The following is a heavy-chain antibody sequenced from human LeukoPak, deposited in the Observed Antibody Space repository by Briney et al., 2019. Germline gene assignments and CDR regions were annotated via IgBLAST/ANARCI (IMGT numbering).Heavy chain of an antibody. J-gene: IGHJ4*01. CDR3: GKSEVTIPDSH. D-gene: IGHD2-21*02. Sequence: GGSLRLPCAASGFVFKNYWMSWVRQAPGKGLEWLANINYDGSPKYHVDSVKGRFTISRDNAKNSLYLQMNSLTVEDTAVYYCGKSEVTIPDSHWGQGTPVTVSS. V-gene: IGHV3-7*01. CDR2: INYDGSPK. CDR1: GFVFKNYW.